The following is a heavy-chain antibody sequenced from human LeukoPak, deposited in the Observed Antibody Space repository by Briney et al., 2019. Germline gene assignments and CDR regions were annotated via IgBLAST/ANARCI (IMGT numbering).Heavy chain of an antibody. J-gene: IGHJ4*02. CDR1: GYTFSGYK. Sequence: ASVTVSCKASGYTFSGYKMRWVRQAPGQGLEWMGWINPNSGGTNYAQKFQGRVTMTRDTSIITAYMELSRLRSDDTAVYYCANWVYNSSGYFDYWGQGTLVTVSS. CDR2: INPNSGGT. CDR3: ANWVYNSSGYFDY. D-gene: IGHD3-22*01. V-gene: IGHV1-2*02.